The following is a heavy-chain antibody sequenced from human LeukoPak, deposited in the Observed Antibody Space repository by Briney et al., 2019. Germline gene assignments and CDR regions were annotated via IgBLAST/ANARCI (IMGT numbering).Heavy chain of an antibody. J-gene: IGHJ4*02. CDR3: ARDRDPSNYYGSGNYYYY. V-gene: IGHV3-7*01. CDR2: IKHDGSEK. D-gene: IGHD3-10*01. CDR1: GFTSSSYW. Sequence: GGSLRLSCAASGFTSSSYWMTWVRQAPGKGLEWVANIKHDGSEKYYVDSVKGRFTISRDNAKNSLYLQMNSLRAEDTAVYYCARDRDPSNYYGSGNYYYYWGQGTLVTVSS.